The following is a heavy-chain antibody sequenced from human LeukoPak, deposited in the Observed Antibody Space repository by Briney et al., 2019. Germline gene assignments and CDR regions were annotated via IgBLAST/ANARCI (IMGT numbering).Heavy chain of an antibody. D-gene: IGHD6-13*01. J-gene: IGHJ4*02. CDR2: IYHSGST. Sequence: SETLSLTCTVSGGSISSYYWSWIRQPPGKGLEWIGYIYHSGSTYYNPSLKSRVTMSVDRSKNQFSLKLSSVTAADTAVYYCARVAAAAYFDYWGQGTLVTVSS. V-gene: IGHV4-59*12. CDR1: GGSISSYY. CDR3: ARVAAAAYFDY.